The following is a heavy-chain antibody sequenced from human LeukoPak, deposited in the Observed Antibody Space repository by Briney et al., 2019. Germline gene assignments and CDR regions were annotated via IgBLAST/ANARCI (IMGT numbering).Heavy chain of an antibody. Sequence: PGGPLRLSCAASGFTFSNAWMSWVRQAPGKGLEWVGRIKSKTDGGTTDYAAPVKGRFTISRDDSKNTLYLQMNSLKTEDTAVYYCTTAEGRYCSSTSCPAHFDYWGQGTLVTVSS. V-gene: IGHV3-15*01. CDR1: GFTFSNAW. J-gene: IGHJ4*02. CDR2: IKSKTDGGTT. D-gene: IGHD2-2*01. CDR3: TTAEGRYCSSTSCPAHFDY.